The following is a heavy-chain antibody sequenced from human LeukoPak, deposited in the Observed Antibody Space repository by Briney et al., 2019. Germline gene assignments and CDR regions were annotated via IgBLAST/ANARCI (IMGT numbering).Heavy chain of an antibody. CDR1: GYTFTGYY. Sequence: GASVKVSCKASGYTFTGYYMHWVRQAPGQGLEWMGWINPNSGGTNYAQKFQSRVTMTRVTSISTAYMELSRLRSDDTAVYYCARDLTHYYDSSGYYVQDYWGQGTLVTVSS. V-gene: IGHV1-2*02. J-gene: IGHJ4*02. CDR3: ARDLTHYYDSSGYYVQDY. D-gene: IGHD3-22*01. CDR2: INPNSGGT.